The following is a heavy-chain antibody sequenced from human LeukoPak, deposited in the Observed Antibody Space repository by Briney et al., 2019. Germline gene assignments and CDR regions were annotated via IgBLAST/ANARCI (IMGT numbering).Heavy chain of an antibody. CDR3: AKVIIAVVPGATRKRYFDY. Sequence: ASVKVSCKTSGYTFTNFAISWVRQAPGQGPEWMGWISAYNGNTNYAQKFQDRVTMTTDTSASTAYMELRSLRSDDTAVYYCAKVIIAVVPGATRKRYFDYWGQGTLVTVSS. D-gene: IGHD2-2*01. V-gene: IGHV1-18*01. CDR2: ISAYNGNT. CDR1: GYTFTNFA. J-gene: IGHJ4*02.